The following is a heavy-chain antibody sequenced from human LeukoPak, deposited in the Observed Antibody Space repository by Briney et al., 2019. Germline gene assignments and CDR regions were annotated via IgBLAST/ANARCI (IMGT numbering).Heavy chain of an antibody. D-gene: IGHD3-9*01. Sequence: GESLQISCKGSGSHFTSYWIGWVRQLPGKGLEWMGIIYPGDSDTRYSPSFQGQVTISAAKSISTAYLQWSSLKASDTAMYYCARQFRYCDILTGDYNPPSFDYWGQGTLVTVSS. V-gene: IGHV5-51*01. CDR1: GSHFTSYW. CDR2: IYPGDSDT. CDR3: ARQFRYCDILTGDYNPPSFDY. J-gene: IGHJ4*02.